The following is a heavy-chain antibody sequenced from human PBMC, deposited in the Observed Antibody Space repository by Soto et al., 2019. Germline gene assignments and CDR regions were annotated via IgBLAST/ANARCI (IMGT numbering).Heavy chain of an antibody. Sequence: EVQLLESGGGLVQPGGSLRLSCAASGFTFSSYAMSWVRQAPGKGLEWVSASSGSGGSTYYADSVKGRFTISRDNSKNTLYLQMNSLRTEDTAVYYCAKDSILGYCSAGSCSQDDYYFDYWGQGTLVTVSS. CDR2: SSGSGGST. D-gene: IGHD2-15*01. CDR3: AKDSILGYCSAGSCSQDDYYFDY. V-gene: IGHV3-23*01. CDR1: GFTFSSYA. J-gene: IGHJ4*02.